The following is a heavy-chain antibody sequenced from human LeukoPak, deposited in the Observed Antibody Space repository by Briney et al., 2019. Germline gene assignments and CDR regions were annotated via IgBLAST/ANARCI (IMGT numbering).Heavy chain of an antibody. Sequence: PSETLSLTCTVSGGSISSSSYYWGWIRQPPGKGLEWIGSIYYSGSTYYNPSLKSRVTISVDTSKNQFSLKLSSVTAADTAVYYCARHELSYYYDRRDWYFDLWGRGTLVTVSS. V-gene: IGHV4-39*01. CDR3: ARHELSYYYDRRDWYFDL. CDR2: IYYSGST. J-gene: IGHJ2*01. D-gene: IGHD3-22*01. CDR1: GGSISSSSYY.